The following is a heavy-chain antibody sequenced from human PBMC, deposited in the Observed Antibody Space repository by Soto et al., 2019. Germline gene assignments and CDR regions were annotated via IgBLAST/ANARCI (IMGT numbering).Heavy chain of an antibody. CDR2: FSGPGGGT. CDR3: SQGKISTPTVPSFDS. V-gene: IGHV3-23*01. D-gene: IGHD2-15*01. J-gene: IGHJ5*01. CDR1: GFAFSRCA. Sequence: PGGALRLSCADSGFAFSRCAMSWVRQAPGKGLEWVSTFSGPGGGTYYADSVKGRLTIARDNFKSSLYLQMSSLRAEDTAVYNLSQGKISTPTVPSFDSRGQG.